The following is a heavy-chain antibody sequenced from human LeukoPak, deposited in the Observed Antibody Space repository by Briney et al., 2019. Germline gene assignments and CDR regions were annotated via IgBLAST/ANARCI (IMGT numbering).Heavy chain of an antibody. D-gene: IGHD2-8*02. CDR3: ATYRQVLLPFES. Sequence: GGSLRLSCAAAGFTFSNFWMSWVRQAPGKGLEWVSSIFPSGGEIHYADSVRGRFTISRDNSKSTLSLQMNSLRAEDTAIYYCATYRQVLLPFESWGQGTLVTVSS. CDR2: IFPSGGEI. CDR1: GFTFSNFW. V-gene: IGHV3-23*01. J-gene: IGHJ4*02.